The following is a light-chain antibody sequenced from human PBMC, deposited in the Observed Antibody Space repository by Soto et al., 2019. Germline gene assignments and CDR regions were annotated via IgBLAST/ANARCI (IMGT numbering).Light chain of an antibody. CDR3: NSYTSTSTVV. Sequence: QSALTQPASVSGSPGQSITISCTGTSSDVGGYNYVSWFQQHPGKAPKLIIYEVSNRPSGVSNRFSGSKSGNTASLTISGLQAEDEADYYCNSYTSTSTVVFGGGTKLTV. V-gene: IGLV2-14*01. CDR2: EVS. CDR1: SSDVGGYNY. J-gene: IGLJ2*01.